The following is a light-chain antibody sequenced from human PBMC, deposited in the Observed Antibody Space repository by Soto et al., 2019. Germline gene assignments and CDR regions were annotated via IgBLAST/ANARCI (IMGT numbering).Light chain of an antibody. CDR3: SSYTSSSTLYV. CDR2: DVS. Sequence: QSALTQPASVSGSPGQSITISCTGTSSDVGGYNYVSWYQHHPAKAPKLMISDVSNRPSGVSNRFSGSKSGNTASLTISGLQAEDEDDDYCSSYTSSSTLYVFGTGTKLTVL. CDR1: SSDVGGYNY. J-gene: IGLJ1*01. V-gene: IGLV2-14*03.